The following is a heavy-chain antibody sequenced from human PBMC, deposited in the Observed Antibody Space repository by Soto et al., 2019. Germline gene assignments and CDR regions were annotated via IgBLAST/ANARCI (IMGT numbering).Heavy chain of an antibody. CDR2: ISSSSSTI. V-gene: IGHV3-48*01. D-gene: IGHD4-17*01. CDR1: GFTFSSYS. Sequence: PGGSLRLSCAASGFTFSSYSMNWVRQAPGKGLEWVSYISSSSSTIYYADSVKGRFTISRDNAKNSLYLQMNSLRAEDTAVYYCAREVYGDYVYAFDMWGQGTMVT. CDR3: AREVYGDYVYAFDM. J-gene: IGHJ3*02.